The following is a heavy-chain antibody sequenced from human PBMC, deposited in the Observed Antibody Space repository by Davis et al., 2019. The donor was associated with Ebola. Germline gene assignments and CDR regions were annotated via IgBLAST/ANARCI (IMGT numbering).Heavy chain of an antibody. V-gene: IGHV3-33*08. Sequence: GESLKISCAASGFSFSTYGMHWVRQAPGKGLEWVAGIWSNVITTFYTESVEGRFTISRDNSKNTLFLQMNSLRVEDTAVYYCARSYYGGDYLDNWGQGTLVTVPS. CDR1: GFSFSTYG. CDR2: IWSNVITT. D-gene: IGHD3-10*01. CDR3: ARSYYGGDYLDN. J-gene: IGHJ4*02.